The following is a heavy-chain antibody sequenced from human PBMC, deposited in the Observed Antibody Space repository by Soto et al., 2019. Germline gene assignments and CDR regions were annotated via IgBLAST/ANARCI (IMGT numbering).Heavy chain of an antibody. CDR1: GDSISSGGYY. V-gene: IGHV4-31*03. D-gene: IGHD7-27*01. J-gene: IGHJ4*02. Sequence: QVQLQESGPGLVKPSQTLSLTCTVSGDSISSGGYYWSWIRQHPGKGLEWIGYIYYSGSTYSNPSLKSRVTISLDTSKNQFSLKLSSVTAADTAVYYCARNSVEIIWGLDYWGQGTLVTVSS. CDR3: ARNSVEIIWGLDY. CDR2: IYYSGST.